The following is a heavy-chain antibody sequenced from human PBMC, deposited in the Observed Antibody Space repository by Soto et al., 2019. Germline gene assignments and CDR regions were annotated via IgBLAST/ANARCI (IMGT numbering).Heavy chain of an antibody. V-gene: IGHV4-39*02. Sequence: SERLSLTCTVFSGSISSSSYYWGWIRQPPGKGLEWIGSIYYSGSTYYNPSRKSRVTISVDTSKNQFSLKLSSVTAADTAVYYCARELRFLEWLLMYYFDYWGQGTLVTVSS. CDR2: IYYSGST. D-gene: IGHD3-3*01. CDR3: ARELRFLEWLLMYYFDY. J-gene: IGHJ4*02. CDR1: SGSISSSSYY.